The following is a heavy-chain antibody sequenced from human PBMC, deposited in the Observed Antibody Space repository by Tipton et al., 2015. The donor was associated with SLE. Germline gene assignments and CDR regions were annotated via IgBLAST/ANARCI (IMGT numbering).Heavy chain of an antibody. J-gene: IGHJ4*02. V-gene: IGHV1-18*01. CDR1: GYTFTSYG. Sequence: QSGAEVKKPGASVKVSCTASGYTFTSYGISWVRQAPGQGLEWMGWINAYNGNTKYAQKLQGRVTMTTDTSTNTAYMELGSLRGDDTAVYYCARDRFIWEGVIDYWGQGTLVTVSS. CDR3: ARDRFIWEGVIDY. D-gene: IGHD1-26*01. CDR2: INAYNGNT.